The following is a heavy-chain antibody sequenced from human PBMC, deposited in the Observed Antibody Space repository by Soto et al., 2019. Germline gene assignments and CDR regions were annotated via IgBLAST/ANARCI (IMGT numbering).Heavy chain of an antibody. Sequence: GASVKVSCKASGYTFTSYYMHWVRQAPGQGLEWMGIINPSGGSTSYAQKFQGGVTMTRDTSTSTVYMELSSLRSEDTAVYYCARVVERNYYYYGMDVWGQGTTVTVSS. V-gene: IGHV1-46*01. CDR1: GYTFTSYY. J-gene: IGHJ6*02. CDR2: INPSGGST. CDR3: ARVVERNYYYYGMDV.